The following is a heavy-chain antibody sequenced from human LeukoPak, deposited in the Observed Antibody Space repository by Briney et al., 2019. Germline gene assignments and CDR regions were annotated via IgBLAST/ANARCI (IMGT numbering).Heavy chain of an antibody. J-gene: IGHJ4*02. CDR1: GFTFSSYA. D-gene: IGHD3-22*01. CDR2: ISGSDGST. V-gene: IGHV3-23*01. Sequence: SGGSLRLSCAASGFTFSSYAMSWVRQAPGKGLEWVSAISGSDGSTYYADSVKGRFTISRDNSKNTLYLQMNSLRAEDTAVYYCAKVGITYYYDSSGYYWDYWGQGTLVTVSS. CDR3: AKVGITYYYDSSGYYWDY.